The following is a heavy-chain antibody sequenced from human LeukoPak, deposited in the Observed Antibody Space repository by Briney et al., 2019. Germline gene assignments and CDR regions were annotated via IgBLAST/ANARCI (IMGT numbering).Heavy chain of an antibody. CDR1: GFTFSTCW. CDR3: ARGGTFVSDY. D-gene: IGHD1-1*01. V-gene: IGHV3-7*01. CDR2: IKEDGSEK. Sequence: GGSLRLSCAGSGFTFSTCWMSWVRQAPGKGLEWVANIKEDGSEKYYVDSMKGRFTVSRDNAKNSLYLQMDSLRAEDTAVYYCARGGTFVSDYWGQGTLVTMSS. J-gene: IGHJ4*02.